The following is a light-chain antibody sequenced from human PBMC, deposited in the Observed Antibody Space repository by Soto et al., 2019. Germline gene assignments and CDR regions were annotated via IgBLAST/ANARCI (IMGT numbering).Light chain of an antibody. CDR2: AAS. CDR1: QGIRNF. J-gene: IGKJ5*01. CDR3: QKYSSVIN. V-gene: IGKV1-27*01. Sequence: DIQMTQSPSSLSASVGDRVTITCRASQGIRNFLAWYQQKPGKVPKLLISAASTLESGVPSRFSGSGSGTDFTLTITSLQPEDVATYYCQKYSSVINFGQGTRLEIK.